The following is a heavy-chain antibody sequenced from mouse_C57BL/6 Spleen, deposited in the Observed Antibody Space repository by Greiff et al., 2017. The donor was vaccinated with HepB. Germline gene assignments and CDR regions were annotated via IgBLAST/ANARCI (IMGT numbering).Heavy chain of an antibody. Sequence: VQLQQPGAELVKPGASVKLSCKASGYTFTSYWMQWVKQRPGQGLEWIGEIDPSDSYTNYNQKFKGKATLTVDTSSSTAYMQLSSLTSEDSAVYYCARLDSLYAMDYWGQGTSVTVSS. V-gene: IGHV1-50*01. CDR1: GYTFTSYW. D-gene: IGHD6-2*01. J-gene: IGHJ4*01. CDR3: ARLDSLYAMDY. CDR2: IDPSDSYT.